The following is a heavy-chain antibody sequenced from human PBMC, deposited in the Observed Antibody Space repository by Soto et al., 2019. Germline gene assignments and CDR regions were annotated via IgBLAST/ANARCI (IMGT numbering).Heavy chain of an antibody. CDR2: IKRDGSSI. J-gene: IGHJ4*02. Sequence: EVQLVESGGGLVQPGGSLRLSCAASGFTFSNYWMDWVRQAPGKGLVWVSRIKRDGSSISYADSVKGRVTISRDNAKNTLYLQMNSLGAEDTAVCYCARDGGRGGDLDYWGQGTLVTVSS. CDR1: GFTFSNYW. D-gene: IGHD2-21*02. CDR3: ARDGGRGGDLDY. V-gene: IGHV3-74*01.